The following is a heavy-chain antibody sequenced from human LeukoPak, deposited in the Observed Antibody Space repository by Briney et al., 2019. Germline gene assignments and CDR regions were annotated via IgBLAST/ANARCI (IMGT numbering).Heavy chain of an antibody. CDR1: GGSFSDYY. V-gene: IGHV4-34*01. CDR2: INHSGST. Sequence: SETLSLTCAVYGGSFSDYYWSWIRQPPGKGLEWIGEINHSGSTNYNPSLKSRVTISVDTSKNQISLRLSSVTAADTAVYYCARHFPGVAVAGYYFDYWGQGTLVTVSS. D-gene: IGHD6-19*01. CDR3: ARHFPGVAVAGYYFDY. J-gene: IGHJ4*02.